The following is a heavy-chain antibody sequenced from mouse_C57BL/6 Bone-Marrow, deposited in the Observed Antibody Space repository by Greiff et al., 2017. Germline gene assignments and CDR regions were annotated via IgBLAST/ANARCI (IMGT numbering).Heavy chain of an antibody. J-gene: IGHJ2*01. V-gene: IGHV14-3*01. CDR2: IDPANGNT. CDR1: GFNINNTY. Sequence: VQLKQSVAELVRPGASVKLSCTASGFNINNTYMHWVKQRPEQGLEWIGRIDPANGNTKYAPKFQGKATITADTSSNTAYLQLSSLTSEDTAIYYCARRGYWGQGTTLTVSS. CDR3: ARRGY.